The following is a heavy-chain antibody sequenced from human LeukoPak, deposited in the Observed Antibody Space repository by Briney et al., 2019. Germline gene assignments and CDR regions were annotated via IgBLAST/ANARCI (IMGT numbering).Heavy chain of an antibody. CDR1: GFSFNTYA. CDR3: ARELTIFGVVIQRYDTFDI. V-gene: IGHV3-30*04. D-gene: IGHD3-3*01. CDR2: ISSYGDNK. Sequence: GGSLRLSCAASGFSFNTYAIHWVRQAPGKGLEWVASISSYGDNKYYPDSVTGRFTISRDNSKNTLYLQMDSLRAEDTAVYYCARELTIFGVVIQRYDTFDIWGQGTMVTVSS. J-gene: IGHJ3*02.